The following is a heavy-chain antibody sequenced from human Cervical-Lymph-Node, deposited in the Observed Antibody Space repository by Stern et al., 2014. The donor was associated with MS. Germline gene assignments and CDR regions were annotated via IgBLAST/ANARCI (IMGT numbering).Heavy chain of an antibody. V-gene: IGHV3-30*18. CDR2: ISYDGNTK. D-gene: IGHD1-14*01. CDR3: AKDLGSNWSLDY. J-gene: IGHJ4*02. Sequence: VQLVESGGGVVQPGRSPRLSCAASGFTFSNSGMHWVRQAPGKGLEWVAFISYDGNTKYYADSVKGRFTISRDNSKNTLYLQMNSLRAEDTAIYYCAKDLGSNWSLDYWGQGTLVTVSS. CDR1: GFTFSNSG.